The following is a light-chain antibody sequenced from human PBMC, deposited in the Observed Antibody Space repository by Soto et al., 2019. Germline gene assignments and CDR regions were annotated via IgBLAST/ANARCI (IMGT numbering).Light chain of an antibody. CDR3: QQYYSTPRT. Sequence: DIVMTQSPDSLAVSLGERATINCKSSQSVLYSANNKNCLAWYQQKPGQPPKLLLYWASTRESGVPDRFSGSGSGTVCTLTISSLQAEDVAVYYCQQYYSTPRTFGQGTKVEIK. V-gene: IGKV4-1*01. CDR1: QSVLYSANNKNC. CDR2: WAS. J-gene: IGKJ1*01.